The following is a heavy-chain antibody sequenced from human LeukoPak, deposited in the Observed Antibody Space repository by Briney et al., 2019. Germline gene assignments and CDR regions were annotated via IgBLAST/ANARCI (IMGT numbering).Heavy chain of an antibody. D-gene: IGHD3-10*01. Sequence: PGGSLRLSCAASGFTFSSYAMSWVRLAPGKGLEWVSAICGSGGSTYYADSVEGRFTISRDNSKNTLYLQMNSLRAEDTAVYYCANSEFGELFHDYWGQGTLVTVSS. CDR1: GFTFSSYA. CDR3: ANSEFGELFHDY. J-gene: IGHJ4*02. V-gene: IGHV3-23*01. CDR2: ICGSGGST.